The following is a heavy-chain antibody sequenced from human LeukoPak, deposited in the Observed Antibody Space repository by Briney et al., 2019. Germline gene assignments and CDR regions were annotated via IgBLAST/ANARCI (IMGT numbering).Heavy chain of an antibody. CDR2: IKSKTDGGTT. V-gene: IGHV3-15*01. D-gene: IGHD3-10*01. CDR1: GFTFSNAW. J-gene: IGHJ4*02. Sequence: PGGSLRLSSAASGFTFSNAWMSWVRQAPGKGLEWVGRIKSKTDGGTTDYAAPVKGRFTISRDDSKNTLYLQMNSLKTEDTAVYYCTTGGSMVRGVIRYYWGQGTLVTVSS. CDR3: TTGGSMVRGVIRYY.